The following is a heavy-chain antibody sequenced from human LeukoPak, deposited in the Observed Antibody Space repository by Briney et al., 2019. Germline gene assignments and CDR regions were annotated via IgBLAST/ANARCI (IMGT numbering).Heavy chain of an antibody. CDR1: GGSFSGYY. CDR3: ARLKRSYDILTGYYPLYYYYGMDV. CDR2: INHSGST. V-gene: IGHV4-34*01. D-gene: IGHD3-9*01. J-gene: IGHJ6*02. Sequence: SETLSLTCAVYGGSFSGYYWSWIRQPPGKGLEWIGEINHSGSTNYNPSLKSRVTISVDTSKNQFSLKLSSVTAADTAVYYCARLKRSYDILTGYYPLYYYYGMDVWGQGTMVTVSS.